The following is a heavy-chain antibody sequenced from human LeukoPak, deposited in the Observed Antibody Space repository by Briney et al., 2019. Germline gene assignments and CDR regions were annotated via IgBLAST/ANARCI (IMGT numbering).Heavy chain of an antibody. CDR3: ARDKGYCSGGSCPVTDWFDP. V-gene: IGHV1-46*01. CDR1: GYTFTSYY. Sequence: GASVKVSCKASGYTFTSYYMHWVRQAPGQGLEWMGIINPSGGSTSYAQKFQGRVTMTRDTSTSTVYMELSSLRSEDTAVYYCARDKGYCSGGSCPVTDWFDPWGQGTLVTVSS. D-gene: IGHD2-15*01. CDR2: INPSGGST. J-gene: IGHJ5*02.